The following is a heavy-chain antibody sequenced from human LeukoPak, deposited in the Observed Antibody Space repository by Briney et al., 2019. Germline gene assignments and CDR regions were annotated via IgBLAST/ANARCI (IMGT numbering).Heavy chain of an antibody. J-gene: IGHJ5*02. D-gene: IGHD6-13*01. V-gene: IGHV1-18*01. CDR2: ISGYNGHT. CDR3: ASSTAAAHNWFDP. Sequence: ASVKVSCKASGFTFTTYHISWVRQAPGQGLEWMGWISGYNGHTNYAQEVQGRVTMTTDTSTSTAYMELRSLRPDDTAVYYCASSTAAAHNWFDPWGQGTLVTVSS. CDR1: GFTFTTYH.